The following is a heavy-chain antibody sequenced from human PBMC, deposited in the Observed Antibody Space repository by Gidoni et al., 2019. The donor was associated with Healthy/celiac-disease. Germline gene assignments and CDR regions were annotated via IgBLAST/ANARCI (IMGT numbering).Heavy chain of an antibody. CDR2: ISWNSGSI. J-gene: IGHJ3*02. CDR1: GFTFDDYA. Sequence: EVQLVESGGGLVQPGRSLRLSCAASGFTFDDYAMHWVRQAPGKGLEWVSGISWNSGSIGYADSVKGRFTISRDNAKNSLYPQMNSLRAEDTALYYCARPPPASGGYDAFDIWGQGTMVTVSS. D-gene: IGHD5-12*01. CDR3: ARPPPASGGYDAFDI. V-gene: IGHV3-9*01.